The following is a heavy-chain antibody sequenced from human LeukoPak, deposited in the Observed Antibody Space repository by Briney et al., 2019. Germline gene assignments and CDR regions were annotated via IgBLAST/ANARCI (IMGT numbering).Heavy chain of an antibody. CDR3: AREWEYCSSTSCSYDAFDI. J-gene: IGHJ3*02. CDR2: INPSGGST. D-gene: IGHD2-2*01. Sequence: ASVKVSCKASGYTFTSYYMHWVRQAPGQGLEWVGIINPSGGSTSYAQKFQGRVTMTRDTSTSTVYMELSSLRSEDTAVYYCAREWEYCSSTSCSYDAFDIWGQGTMVTVSS. CDR1: GYTFTSYY. V-gene: IGHV1-46*01.